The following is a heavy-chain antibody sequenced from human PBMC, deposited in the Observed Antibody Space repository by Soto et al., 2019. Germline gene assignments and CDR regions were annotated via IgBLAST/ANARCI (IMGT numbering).Heavy chain of an antibody. D-gene: IGHD5-12*01. J-gene: IGHJ4*02. CDR2: ISAYNGNT. CDR3: ARVILPGGYGRRVWGYFDY. V-gene: IGHV1-18*01. CDR1: GYTFTSYG. Sequence: QVQLVQSGAEVKKPGASVKVSCKASGYTFTSYGISWVRQAPGQGLEWMGWISAYNGNTNYAQKPQGRVTMTTDTSTSTAYMELRSLRSDDTAVYYSARVILPGGYGRRVWGYFDYWGQGTLVTVSS.